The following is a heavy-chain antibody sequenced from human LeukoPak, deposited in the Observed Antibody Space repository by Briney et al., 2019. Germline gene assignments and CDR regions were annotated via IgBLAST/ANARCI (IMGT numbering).Heavy chain of an antibody. CDR1: GYSISSGYY. J-gene: IGHJ2*01. V-gene: IGHV4-38-2*01. CDR2: IYHSGNT. D-gene: IGHD4-17*01. Sequence: SETLSLTCAVSGYSISSGYYWGCTRQPPGKGLEWIGSIYHSGNTYYNPSLKSRVTISVDTSKNQFFLKVTSVTAADAAVYYCARPKYGDAAYFALWGRGALVSVSS. CDR3: ARPKYGDAAYFAL.